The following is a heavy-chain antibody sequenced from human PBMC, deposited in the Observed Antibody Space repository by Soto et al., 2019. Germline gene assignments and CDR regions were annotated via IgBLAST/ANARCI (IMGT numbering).Heavy chain of an antibody. CDR1: GGSISSYY. J-gene: IGHJ6*02. V-gene: IGHV4-59*01. CDR2: IYYSGST. CDR3: ARVMRDYYGMDV. Sequence: SETLSLTCTVSGGSISSYYWSWIRQPPGKGLEWIGYIYYSGSTNYNPSLKSRVTISVDTSKNQFSLKLSSVTAADTAVYYCARVMRDYYGMDVWGQGTTVIVSS.